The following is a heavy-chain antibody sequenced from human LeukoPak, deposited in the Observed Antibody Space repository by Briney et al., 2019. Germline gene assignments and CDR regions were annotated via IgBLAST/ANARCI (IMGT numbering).Heavy chain of an antibody. CDR1: GGSISSYY. CDR2: IYYSGST. CDR3: ASLHYDFWSGSAANWFDP. Sequence: PSETLSLTCTVSGGSISSYYWSWIRQPPGKGLEWIGDIYYSGSTNYNPSLKRRVTISVDTSKNQFSLKLISVTAADTAVYYCASLHYDFWSGSAANWFDPWGQGTLVTVSS. V-gene: IGHV4-59*08. D-gene: IGHD3-3*01. J-gene: IGHJ5*02.